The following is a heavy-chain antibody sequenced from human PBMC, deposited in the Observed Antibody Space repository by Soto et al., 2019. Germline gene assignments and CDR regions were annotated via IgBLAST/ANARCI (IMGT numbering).Heavy chain of an antibody. D-gene: IGHD3-16*01. CDR1: GFTFSSYG. Sequence: QVQLVESGGGVVQPGRSLRLSCAASGFTFSSYGMHWVRQAPGKGLEWVAVISYDGSNKYYADSVKGRFTISRDNSKNTLYLQMNSLRAEDTAVYYCAKESRNRGNFDYWGQGTLVTVSS. J-gene: IGHJ4*02. CDR3: AKESRNRGNFDY. CDR2: ISYDGSNK. V-gene: IGHV3-30*18.